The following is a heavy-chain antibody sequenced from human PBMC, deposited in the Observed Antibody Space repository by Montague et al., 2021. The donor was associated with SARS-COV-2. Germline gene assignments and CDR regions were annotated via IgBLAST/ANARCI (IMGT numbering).Heavy chain of an antibody. V-gene: IGHV3-30-3*01. CDR2: ISYDGSNK. CDR1: GFTFSSYA. Sequence: SLRLSCAASGFTFSSYAMHWVRQAPGKGLEWVAVISYDGSNKYYXXSVKGRFTISRDNSKNTLYLQMNSLRAEDTAVYYCARPSSGSYYQAFDIWGQGTVVTVSS. J-gene: IGHJ3*02. D-gene: IGHD1-26*01. CDR3: ARPSSGSYYQAFDI.